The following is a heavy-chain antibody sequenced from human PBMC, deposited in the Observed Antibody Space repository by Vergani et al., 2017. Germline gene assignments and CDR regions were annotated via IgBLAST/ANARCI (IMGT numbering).Heavy chain of an antibody. CDR1: GFKFSDHY. D-gene: IGHD1-14*01. J-gene: IGHJ6*02. V-gene: IGHV3-11*04. Sequence: LEESGGGSVKPGESLRLSCAASGFKFSDHYMSWIRQPPGRGLEWVSHISPGASTVSYTDSVTGRFTVSRDNDNNSLTLDMTTLRVEETAVYYCAKNPGISTPRHYNAMDVWGQGTTVTVSS. CDR3: AKNPGISTPRHYNAMDV. CDR2: ISPGASTV.